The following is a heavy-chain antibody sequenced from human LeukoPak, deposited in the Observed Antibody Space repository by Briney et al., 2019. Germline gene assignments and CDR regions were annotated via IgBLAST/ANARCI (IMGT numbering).Heavy chain of an antibody. CDR3: ASSGTTDY. CDR1: GGSFSGYY. Sequence: SETLSLTCAVYGGSFSGYYWSWIRQPPGKGLEWIGEINHSGSTNYNPSLKSRVTISVDTSKNQFSLKLSSVTAADTAVYYCASSGTTDYWGQRTLVTVSS. J-gene: IGHJ4*02. V-gene: IGHV4-34*01. CDR2: INHSGST. D-gene: IGHD6-13*01.